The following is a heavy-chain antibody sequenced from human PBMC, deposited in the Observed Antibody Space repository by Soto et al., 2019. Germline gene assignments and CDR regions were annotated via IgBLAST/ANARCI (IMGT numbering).Heavy chain of an antibody. CDR2: RYYSEST. D-gene: IGHD2-15*01. J-gene: IGHJ4*02. Sequence: SETLSLTCTVSGGSITTGGYYWSWIRQLPGKGLEWIGHRYYSESTYYNPSLKSRVSISLDTSKNRFSLKLSFVTAADTAMYYCARTKCSGGSCYSWSLDYWGKGTPVTVSS. CDR3: ARTKCSGGSCYSWSLDY. V-gene: IGHV4-31*03. CDR1: GGSITTGGYY.